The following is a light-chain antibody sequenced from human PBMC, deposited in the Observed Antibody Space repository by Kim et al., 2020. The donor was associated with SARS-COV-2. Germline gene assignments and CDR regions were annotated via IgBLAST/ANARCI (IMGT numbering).Light chain of an antibody. V-gene: IGLV1-47*01. Sequence: VTISCSGSSSNIGTNYVHWYQHVPGTAPKLLIYRNNQWPSGVPDRFSGSKSGTSASLAISGLRSEDEADYYCAAWDDSLSGPNWVFGGGTKVTVL. CDR2: RNN. CDR1: SSNIGTNY. CDR3: AAWDDSLSGPNWV. J-gene: IGLJ3*02.